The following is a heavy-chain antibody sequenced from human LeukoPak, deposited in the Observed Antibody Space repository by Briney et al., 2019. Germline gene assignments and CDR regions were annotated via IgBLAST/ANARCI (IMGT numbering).Heavy chain of an antibody. Sequence: SETLSLTCTVSGGSISSYYWSWIRQPPGKGLEWIGYIYHSGSTNHNPSLESRVTLSVDTSKNQFSLKLSSVNAADTAVYYCARDPAPGYFDFWGQGSLVTVSS. CDR2: IYHSGST. V-gene: IGHV4-59*01. CDR1: GGSISSYY. CDR3: ARDPAPGYFDF. J-gene: IGHJ4*02.